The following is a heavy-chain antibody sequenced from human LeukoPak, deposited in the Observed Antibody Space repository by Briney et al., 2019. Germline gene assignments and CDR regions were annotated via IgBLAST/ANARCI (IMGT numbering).Heavy chain of an antibody. CDR2: IYHSGST. V-gene: IGHV4-38-2*02. CDR1: GYSISSGYY. J-gene: IGHJ4*02. CDR3: ARWPGGLQYRYFDY. D-gene: IGHD4-11*01. Sequence: SETLSLTCTVSGYSISSGYYWGWIRQPPGKGLEWIGSIYHSGSTYYNPSLKSRVTISVDTSKNQFSLKLSSVTAADTAVYYCARWPGGLQYRYFDYWGQGTLVTVSS.